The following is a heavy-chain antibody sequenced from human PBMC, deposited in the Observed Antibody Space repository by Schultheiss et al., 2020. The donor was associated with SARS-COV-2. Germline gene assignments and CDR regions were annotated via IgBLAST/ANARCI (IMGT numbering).Heavy chain of an antibody. CDR3: TRDQSAVAVGENWFDP. V-gene: IGHV1-18*01. Sequence: ASVKVSCKASGYTFTSYGISWVRQAPGQGLEWMGWISAYNGNTNYAQKLHGRVTMTTDTSTSTAYMELRSLRSDDTAVYYCTRDQSAVAVGENWFDPWGQGSRVTVAS. CDR2: ISAYNGNT. J-gene: IGHJ5*02. CDR1: GYTFTSYG. D-gene: IGHD6-19*01.